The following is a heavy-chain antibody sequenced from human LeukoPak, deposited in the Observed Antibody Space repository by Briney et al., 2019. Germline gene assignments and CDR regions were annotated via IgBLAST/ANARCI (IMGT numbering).Heavy chain of an antibody. CDR3: AKGRDGSGSYQDY. CDR1: GFTFSSYW. D-gene: IGHD3-10*01. Sequence: GGSLRLSCAASGFTFSSYWMHWVRQAPGKGLVWVSRINSGGSSTSYADSVKGRFTISRDNGKNSLYLQMNSLRTEDTALYYCAKGRDGSGSYQDYWGQGTLVTVSS. J-gene: IGHJ4*02. V-gene: IGHV3-74*01. CDR2: INSGGSST.